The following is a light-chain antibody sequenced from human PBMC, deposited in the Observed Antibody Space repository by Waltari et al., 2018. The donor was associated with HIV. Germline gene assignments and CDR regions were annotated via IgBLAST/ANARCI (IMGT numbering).Light chain of an antibody. V-gene: IGLV6-57*01. CDR3: QSYDSDSLV. CDR1: SGSVAANF. Sequence: NFMLTQPHSVSASPGETVTISCTHSSGSVAANFVQWFQQRPGSSPTTVIYEDNERPSGVPVRFSGSSDSASSSASFTAFLTISGLKTEDEAVYYCQSYDSDSLVFGGGTRLTVL. CDR2: EDN. J-gene: IGLJ3*02.